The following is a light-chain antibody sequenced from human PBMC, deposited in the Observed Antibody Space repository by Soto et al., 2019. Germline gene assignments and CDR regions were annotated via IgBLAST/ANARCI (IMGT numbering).Light chain of an antibody. Sequence: EIVMTQCPATMSVSPGERATLSCRASQSVSNNLAWYQKKPGQAPRLLIYGASTRATGIPARFSGSGSGTEFTLTISSLQSEDFAFYYCQQYNNWWTFGQGTRVDIK. V-gene: IGKV3-15*01. CDR3: QQYNNWWT. CDR2: GAS. J-gene: IGKJ1*01. CDR1: QSVSNN.